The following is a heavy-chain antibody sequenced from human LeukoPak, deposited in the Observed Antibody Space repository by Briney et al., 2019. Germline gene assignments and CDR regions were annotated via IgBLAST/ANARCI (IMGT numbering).Heavy chain of an antibody. CDR3: AGRGSWGGNYFDY. D-gene: IGHD1-26*01. Sequence: SVKVSCKASGGTFSSYAISWVRQAPGQGLEWRGGIIPIFGTANYAQKFQGRVTITTDESTSTAYMELSSLRSEDTAVYYCAGRGSWGGNYFDYWGQGTLVTVSS. J-gene: IGHJ4*02. V-gene: IGHV1-69*05. CDR1: GGTFSSYA. CDR2: IIPIFGTA.